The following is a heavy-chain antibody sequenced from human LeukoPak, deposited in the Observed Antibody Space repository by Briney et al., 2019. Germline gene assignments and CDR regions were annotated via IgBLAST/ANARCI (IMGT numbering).Heavy chain of an antibody. CDR1: GFTFSSYW. V-gene: IGHV3-7*01. D-gene: IGHD2-2*01. CDR3: AREAAYMVVVPAAV. CDR2: IKQDGSEK. Sequence: GGSLRLSCAASGFTFSSYWMSWVRQAPGKGLEWVANIKQDGSEKYYVDSVKDRFTISRDNAKNSLYLQMNSLRAEDTAVYYCAREAAYMVVVPAAVWGQGTLVTXS. J-gene: IGHJ4*02.